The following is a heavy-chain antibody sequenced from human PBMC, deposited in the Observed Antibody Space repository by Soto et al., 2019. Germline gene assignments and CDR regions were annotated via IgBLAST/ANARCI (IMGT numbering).Heavy chain of an antibody. D-gene: IGHD3-16*01. CDR2: IYSGGST. CDR1: GFTVSGNY. CDR3: ARGGGYNWFDP. Sequence: EVQLVESGGGLVQPGGSLRLPCAASGFTVSGNYLSGVRQPPGKGLEWVSVIYSGGSTYSADSVKGRFTISRHNSKNTLYLQMNSLRAEDTAVYYCARGGGYNWFDPWGQGTLVTVSS. V-gene: IGHV3-53*04. J-gene: IGHJ5*02.